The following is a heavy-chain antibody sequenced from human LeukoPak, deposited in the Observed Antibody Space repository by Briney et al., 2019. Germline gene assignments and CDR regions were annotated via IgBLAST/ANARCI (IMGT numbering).Heavy chain of an antibody. J-gene: IGHJ5*02. D-gene: IGHD1-1*01. CDR1: GYSFTDYY. CDR2: INPNSGGT. V-gene: IGHV1-2*02. Sequence: ASVKVSCKASGYSFTDYYIHWVRQAPGQGLEWMGWINPNSGGTNYAQKFQGRVTMTRDTSTSTAYMELNSLRFDDTAVYYCAREYWKVRPASGNNWFDPWGLGILVTVSS. CDR3: AREYWKVRPASGNNWFDP.